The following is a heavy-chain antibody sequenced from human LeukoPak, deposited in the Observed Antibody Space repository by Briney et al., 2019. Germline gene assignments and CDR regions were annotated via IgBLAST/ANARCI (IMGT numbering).Heavy chain of an antibody. CDR3: ARVSFHCSSTSCYSNNYYYYGMDV. CDR2: IYYSGTT. V-gene: IGHV4-31*03. Sequence: SRTLSLTCTVSGGSISSSGYYWSWIRRHPGKDLEWIGYIYYSGTTDYNPSLESRVIISRDTSKNQFSLKLSSVTAADTAVYYCARVSFHCSSTSCYSNNYYYYGMDVWGQGTTVTVSS. CDR1: GGSISSSGYY. J-gene: IGHJ6*02. D-gene: IGHD2-2*01.